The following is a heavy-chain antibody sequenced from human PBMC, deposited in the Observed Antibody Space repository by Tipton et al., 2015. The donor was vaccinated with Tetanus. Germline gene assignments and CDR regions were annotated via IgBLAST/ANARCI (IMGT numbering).Heavy chain of an antibody. J-gene: IGHJ2*01. CDR1: GAPISSYY. D-gene: IGHD3-3*01. V-gene: IGHV4-59*01. CDR3: ARDPAVLRFLEWLPDWYFAL. Sequence: TLSLTCTVSGAPISSYYWSWIRQPPGNGLEWIGYIYNSGNTNYNPSLKSRVTISVDTSKNQFSLKLNSVTAADTAVYYCARDPAVLRFLEWLPDWYFALWGRGTLVTVSS. CDR2: IYNSGNT.